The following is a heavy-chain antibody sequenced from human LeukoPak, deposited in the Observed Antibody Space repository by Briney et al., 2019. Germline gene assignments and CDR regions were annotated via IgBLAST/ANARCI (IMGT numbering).Heavy chain of an antibody. CDR3: ARVGIAVAGTYYFDY. Sequence: ASVKVSCKASGYTFTSYDINWVRQATGQGLEWMGWMNPNSGNTGYAQKFQGRVTMTRNTSISTAYMKLSSLRSEDTAVYYCARVGIAVAGTYYFDYWGQGTLVTVSS. CDR2: MNPNSGNT. D-gene: IGHD6-19*01. J-gene: IGHJ4*02. V-gene: IGHV1-8*01. CDR1: GYTFTSYD.